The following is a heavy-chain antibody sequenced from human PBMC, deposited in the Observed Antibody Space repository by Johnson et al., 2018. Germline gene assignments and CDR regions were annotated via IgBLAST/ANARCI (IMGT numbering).Heavy chain of an antibody. CDR3: AKRPGGRAVAYYYYMDV. CDR2: ISGSGGST. Sequence: VQSGGSLRLSCAASGFTFSSYAMSWVRQAPGRGLEWVSAISGSGGSTYYADSVKGRFTISRDNSKNTVYLQMNSLRAEDTAVYYCAKRPGGRAVAYYYYMDVWGKGTTVTVSS. V-gene: IGHV3-23*01. D-gene: IGHD6-19*01. CDR1: GFTFSSYA. J-gene: IGHJ6*03.